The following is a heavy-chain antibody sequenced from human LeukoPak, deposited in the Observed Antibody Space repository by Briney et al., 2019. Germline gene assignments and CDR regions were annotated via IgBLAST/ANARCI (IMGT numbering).Heavy chain of an antibody. CDR3: ARGPFTIFGVVKVRNYGMDV. V-gene: IGHV1-2*04. CDR2: INPNSGGT. J-gene: IGHJ6*02. CDR1: GYTFTGYY. D-gene: IGHD3-3*01. Sequence: ASVKVSCKASGYTFTGYYMHWVRQAPGQGLEWMGWINPNSGGTNYAQKFQGWVTMTRDTSISTAYMELSRLRSGDTAVYYCARGPFTIFGVVKVRNYGMDVWGQGTTVTVSS.